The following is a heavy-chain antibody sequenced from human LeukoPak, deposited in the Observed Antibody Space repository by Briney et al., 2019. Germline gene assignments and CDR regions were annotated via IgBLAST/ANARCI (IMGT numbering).Heavy chain of an antibody. CDR1: GGSFSGYY. CDR2: INHSGST. J-gene: IGHJ2*01. V-gene: IGHV4-34*01. CDR3: ARDVASGYDLNWYFDL. Sequence: SETLSLTCAVYGGSFSGYYWSWIRQPPGKGLEWIGEINHSGSTNYNPSLKSRVTISVDTSKNQFSLKLSSVTAADTAVYYCARDVASGYDLNWYFDLWGHGTLVTVSS. D-gene: IGHD5-12*01.